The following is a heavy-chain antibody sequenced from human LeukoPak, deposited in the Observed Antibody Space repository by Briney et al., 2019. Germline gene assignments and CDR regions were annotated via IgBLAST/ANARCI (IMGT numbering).Heavy chain of an antibody. CDR3: ARHRGGNGYYYYGMDV. Sequence: SETLSLTCAVYGGSFSGYYWSWIRQPPGKGLEWIGEINHSGSTYYNPSLKSRVTISVDTSKNRFSLKLSSVTAADTAVYYCARHRGGNGYYYYGMDVWGQGTTVTVSS. V-gene: IGHV4-34*01. CDR1: GGSFSGYY. J-gene: IGHJ6*02. D-gene: IGHD4-23*01. CDR2: INHSGST.